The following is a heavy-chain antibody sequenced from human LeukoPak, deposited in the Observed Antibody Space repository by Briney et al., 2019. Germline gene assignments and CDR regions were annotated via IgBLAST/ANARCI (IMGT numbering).Heavy chain of an antibody. CDR1: GFTFSTFS. Sequence: GGSLRLSCGASGFTFSTFSMTWVRQAPRKGLEWVSSISISSTDYIYYADSVKGRFTISRDNAKNSLYLQMNSLRAEDTAVYYCARVGKSSSWYFIDYWGQGTLVTVSS. D-gene: IGHD6-13*01. J-gene: IGHJ4*02. CDR3: ARVGKSSSWYFIDY. V-gene: IGHV3-21*01. CDR2: ISISSTDYI.